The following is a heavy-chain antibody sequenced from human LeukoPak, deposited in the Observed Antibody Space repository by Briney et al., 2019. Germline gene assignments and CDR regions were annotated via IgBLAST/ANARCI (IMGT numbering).Heavy chain of an antibody. Sequence: PGGSLRLSCAASGFTFNNYAMNWVRQAPGKGLECVSAIDGGGGTTYYADSVKGRFTISRDSSKNSLHLQMNSLRAEDTAVYYCAKARVGCTNYAFDIWGQGTMVTVSS. CDR1: GFTFNNYA. D-gene: IGHD2-8*01. CDR2: IDGGGGTT. CDR3: AKARVGCTNYAFDI. J-gene: IGHJ3*02. V-gene: IGHV3-23*01.